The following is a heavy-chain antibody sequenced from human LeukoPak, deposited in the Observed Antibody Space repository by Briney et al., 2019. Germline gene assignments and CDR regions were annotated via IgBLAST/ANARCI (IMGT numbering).Heavy chain of an antibody. D-gene: IGHD3-22*01. CDR2: IYYSGST. Sequence: PSETLSLTCTVSGGSISSSSYCWGWIRQPPGKGLEWIGYIYYSGSTYYNPSLKSRVTISVDTSKNQFSLKLSSVTAADTAVYYCATGYYDSSAATDYWGQGTLVTVSS. J-gene: IGHJ4*02. V-gene: IGHV4-39*01. CDR1: GGSISSSSYC. CDR3: ATGYYDSSAATDY.